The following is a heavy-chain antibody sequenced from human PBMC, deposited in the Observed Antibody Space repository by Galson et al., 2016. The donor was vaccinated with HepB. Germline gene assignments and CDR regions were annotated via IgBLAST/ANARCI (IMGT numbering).Heavy chain of an antibody. CDR3: ASPLYYDHTYDRDY. Sequence: TLSLTCTVPGGSISSGGYYWTWIRQHPGKGLEWIGYIHYSGNTYYNPSLESRVRISLDTSKKQFSLRLSSVTAADTAVYYCASPLYYDHTYDRDYWGQGTLVTVSS. CDR2: IHYSGNT. V-gene: IGHV4-31*03. D-gene: IGHD3-16*01. J-gene: IGHJ4*02. CDR1: GGSISSGGYY.